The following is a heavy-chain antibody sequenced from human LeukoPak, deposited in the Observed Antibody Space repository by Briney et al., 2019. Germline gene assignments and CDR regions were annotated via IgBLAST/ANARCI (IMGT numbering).Heavy chain of an antibody. D-gene: IGHD5-12*01. Sequence: SETLSLTCTVSVGSISNYYWILIRHPPGHGLEWIGYINYSGYSNYNPSLKSRVTISVDTSKSQLSLKLTSVTAADTAVYYCARRVDTMQPFDYWGQGTLVTVSS. V-gene: IGHV4-59*08. CDR3: ARRVDTMQPFDY. J-gene: IGHJ4*02. CDR1: VGSISNYY. CDR2: INYSGYS.